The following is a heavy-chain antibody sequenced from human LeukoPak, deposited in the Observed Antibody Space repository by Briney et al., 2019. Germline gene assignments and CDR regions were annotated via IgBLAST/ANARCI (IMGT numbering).Heavy chain of an antibody. Sequence: PSETLSLTCTVFGGSINSDYWNWIRQPPGKGLEWIGYIYYSGSTNYNPSLKSRVTMSVDTSKNQFSLKLSSVTAADTAVYYCARDGYYYDSSGYYSLDYWGQGTLVTVSS. J-gene: IGHJ4*02. CDR1: GGSINSDY. V-gene: IGHV4-59*12. CDR3: ARDGYYYDSSGYYSLDY. D-gene: IGHD3-22*01. CDR2: IYYSGST.